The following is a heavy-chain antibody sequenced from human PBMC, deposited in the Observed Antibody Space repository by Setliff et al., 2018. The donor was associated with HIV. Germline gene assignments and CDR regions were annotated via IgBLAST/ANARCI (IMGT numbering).Heavy chain of an antibody. J-gene: IGHJ4*02. CDR2: IRSKAYGGTT. V-gene: IGHV3-49*04. CDR3: TAQYGGKSEYYFDY. CDR1: GFTFGDYA. D-gene: IGHD2-15*01. Sequence: GGSLRLSCTASGFTFGDYAMSWVRQAPGKGLEWVGFIRSKAYGGTTEYAASVKGRFTISRDDSKSIAYLQMNSLKTEDTAVYYCTAQYGGKSEYYFDYWGQGTLVTVSS.